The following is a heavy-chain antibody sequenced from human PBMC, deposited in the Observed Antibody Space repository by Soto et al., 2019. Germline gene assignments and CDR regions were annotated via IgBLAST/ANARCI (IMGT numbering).Heavy chain of an antibody. Sequence: GGSLRLSCAASGFTFSSYSMNWVRQAPGKGLDWVSSISSSSSYIYYADSAKGRFTISRDNAKNSLYLQMNSLRAEDTAVYYCARDRTIFGVVIRAYYGMDVWGQGTTVTVSS. V-gene: IGHV3-21*01. J-gene: IGHJ6*02. CDR2: ISSSSSYI. D-gene: IGHD3-3*01. CDR1: GFTFSSYS. CDR3: ARDRTIFGVVIRAYYGMDV.